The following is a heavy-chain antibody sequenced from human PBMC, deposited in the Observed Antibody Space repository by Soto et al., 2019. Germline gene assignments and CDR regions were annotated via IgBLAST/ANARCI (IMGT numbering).Heavy chain of an antibody. CDR2: IYYSGST. V-gene: IGHV4-30-4*01. D-gene: IGHD3-3*01. Sequence: SETLSLTCTVSGGSISSGDYYWSWIRQPPGKGLEWIGYIYYSGSTYYNPSLKSRVTISVDTSKNQFSLKLSSVTAADTAVYYCARADYDFWSGYYRGPFDYWGQGTLVTVSS. J-gene: IGHJ4*02. CDR1: GGSISSGDYY. CDR3: ARADYDFWSGYYRGPFDY.